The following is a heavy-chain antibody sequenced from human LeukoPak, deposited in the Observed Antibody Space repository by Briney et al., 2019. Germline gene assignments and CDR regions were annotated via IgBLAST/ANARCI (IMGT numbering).Heavy chain of an antibody. V-gene: IGHV4-59*01. CDR2: IYYSGST. CDR1: GGSISSYY. D-gene: IGHD1-26*01. J-gene: IGHJ2*01. Sequence: SETLSLTCTVSGGSISSYYWSWIRQPPGKGLEWIGYIYYSGSTNYNPSLKSRVTISVDTSKNQFSLKLSSVTAADTAVYYCARDLVVGATYWYFDLWGRGTLVTVSS. CDR3: ARDLVVGATYWYFDL.